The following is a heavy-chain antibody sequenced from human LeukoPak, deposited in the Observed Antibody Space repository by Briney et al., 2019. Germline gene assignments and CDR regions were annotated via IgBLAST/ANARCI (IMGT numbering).Heavy chain of an antibody. D-gene: IGHD3-10*01. CDR1: GGSFSGYY. J-gene: IGHJ4*02. V-gene: IGHV4-34*01. Sequence: SETLSLTGAVYGGSFSGYYWSWIRQPPGKGLEWIGEINHSGSTNYNPSLKSRVTISVDTSKNQFSLKLSSVTAAGTAVYYCASGGAITMVRGVITYFDYWGQGTLVTVSS. CDR3: ASGGAITMVRGVITYFDY. CDR2: INHSGST.